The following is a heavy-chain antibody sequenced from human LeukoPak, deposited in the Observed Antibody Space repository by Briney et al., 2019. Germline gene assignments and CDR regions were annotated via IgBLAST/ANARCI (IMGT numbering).Heavy chain of an antibody. CDR2: INPNSGGT. CDR1: GSTFTPYY. V-gene: IGHV1-2*02. D-gene: IGHD3-3*01. Sequence: APVRASCTPSGSTFTPYYMHWVRQAPGQRLEWLGWINPNSGGTKYAQKYQGRVTMTRDTSISTAYMELSRLRSDDTAVYYCARGDRITVFGLVKPEPPSYYFDYWGQGTLVTVSS. CDR3: ARGDRITVFGLVKPEPPSYYFDY. J-gene: IGHJ4*02.